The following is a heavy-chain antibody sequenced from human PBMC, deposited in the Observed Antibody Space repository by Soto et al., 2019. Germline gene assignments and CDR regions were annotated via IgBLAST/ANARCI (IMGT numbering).Heavy chain of an antibody. CDR2: ISYDGTRK. V-gene: IGHV3-30*03. J-gene: IGHJ4*01. Sequence: QVQLVESGGGVVQPGRSLRLSCAASGFAFDHYAMHWVRKAPGKGLEWVTFISYDGTRKYYADSVKGRFTISRDNSENTIYLQINSLRTEDTAVYYCAIPPGVQGTPVPPLRYWGQRTPVTVS. CDR1: GFAFDHYA. CDR3: AIPPGVQGTPVPPLRY. D-gene: IGHD1-1*01.